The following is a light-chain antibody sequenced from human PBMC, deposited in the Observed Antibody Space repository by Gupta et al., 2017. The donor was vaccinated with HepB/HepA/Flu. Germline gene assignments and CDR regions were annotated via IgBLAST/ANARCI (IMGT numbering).Light chain of an antibody. CDR2: QDK. Sequence: SSELTQPPSVSVSPGQTAIITCSGDALADQYSYWFQQRPGQAPLLIFSQDKKRPSGIPERFSGSSSGTTATLTTSGVQAEDEADYYCQSADSSGYIYVFGPGTWVSVL. V-gene: IGLV3-25*03. CDR3: QSADSSGYIYV. CDR1: ALADQY. J-gene: IGLJ1*01.